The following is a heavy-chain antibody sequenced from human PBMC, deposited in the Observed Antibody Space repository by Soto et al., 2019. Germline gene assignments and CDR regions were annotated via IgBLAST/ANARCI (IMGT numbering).Heavy chain of an antibody. J-gene: IGHJ3*02. CDR1: GFTFSSYA. D-gene: IGHD2-2*01. Sequence: EVQLVESGGGLVQPGGSLRLSCAASGFTFSSYAMHWVRQAPGKGLEYVSAISSNGGSTYYANSVKGRFTISRDNSKNTLYLQMGSLRAEDMAVYYCARPNVPNDAFDIWGQGTMVTVSS. V-gene: IGHV3-64*01. CDR2: ISSNGGST. CDR3: ARPNVPNDAFDI.